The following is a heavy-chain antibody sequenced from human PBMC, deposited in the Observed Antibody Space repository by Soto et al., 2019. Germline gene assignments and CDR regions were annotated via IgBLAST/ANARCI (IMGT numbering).Heavy chain of an antibody. Sequence: QVQLQEAGPGLVRPSETLSLTCNVSGGSISSGGSYWSWIRQHPEKGLEWIGHFYYSGTTFYNPSLKSQAIISLSTSRAKLSLRLTSVTAADTAIYVCARLGSSSGAEGIDTWGQGTQVTVSS. CDR3: ARLGSSSGAEGIDT. CDR2: FYYSGTT. CDR1: GGSISSGGSY. D-gene: IGHD6-13*01. V-gene: IGHV4-31*01. J-gene: IGHJ5*02.